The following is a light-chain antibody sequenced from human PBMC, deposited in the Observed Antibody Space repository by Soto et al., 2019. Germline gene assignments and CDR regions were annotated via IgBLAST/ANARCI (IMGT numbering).Light chain of an antibody. CDR2: DAS. V-gene: IGKV1-5*01. CDR1: QTISYW. Sequence: DVQMTQSPSTLSASVGDRVTITCRASQTISYWLAWYQQKPGKAPKLLIYDASSLESGVPSRFSGSRSGTEFTLTISNLQPDDFATYNCQQYNNYPRTFGQGTKVELK. CDR3: QQYNNYPRT. J-gene: IGKJ1*01.